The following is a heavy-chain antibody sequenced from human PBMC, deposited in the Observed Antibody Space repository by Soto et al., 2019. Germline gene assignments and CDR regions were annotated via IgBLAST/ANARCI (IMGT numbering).Heavy chain of an antibody. D-gene: IGHD2-2*01. V-gene: IGHV4-59*08. Sequence: QVQLQESGPGLVKPSETLSLTCTVSGGSISSYYWSWIRQPPGKGLEWIGYIYYSGSTNYNPSHKSRVTISVDTSKNQFSLKLSSVTAADTAVYYCASLVVPATTFDYWGQGTLVTVSS. CDR2: IYYSGST. CDR1: GGSISSYY. CDR3: ASLVVPATTFDY. J-gene: IGHJ4*02.